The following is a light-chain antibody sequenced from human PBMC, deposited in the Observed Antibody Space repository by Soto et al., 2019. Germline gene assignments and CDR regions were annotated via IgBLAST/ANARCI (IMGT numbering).Light chain of an antibody. CDR1: QSINIY. Sequence: EIVLTQSPATLSLSPGERSTLSCMAIQSINIYLAWYQPKPGKAPRLLIYHASHRATGIPARFSGSVSGTEFTLTISSLVSEDFEVYFCQQYGDRPRTFGQGTKVDIK. CDR2: HAS. V-gene: IGKV3-11*01. CDR3: QQYGDRPRT. J-gene: IGKJ1*01.